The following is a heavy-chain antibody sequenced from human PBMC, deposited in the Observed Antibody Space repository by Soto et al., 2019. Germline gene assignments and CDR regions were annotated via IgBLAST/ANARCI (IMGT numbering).Heavy chain of an antibody. V-gene: IGHV3-30-3*01. Sequence: RHSCAASGFTISSYAMHRVRQAPGKGLEWVAVISYDGSNKYYADSVKGRFTISKDNSKNTLYLQMNSLRAEDTAVYYCARDPGSFAFDIWGQGTMVTVS. CDR3: ARDPGSFAFDI. D-gene: IGHD6-25*01. J-gene: IGHJ3*02. CDR2: ISYDGSNK. CDR1: GFTISSYA.